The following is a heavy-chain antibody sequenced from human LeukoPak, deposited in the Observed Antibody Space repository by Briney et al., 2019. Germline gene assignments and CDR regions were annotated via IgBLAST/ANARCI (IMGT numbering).Heavy chain of an antibody. CDR2: INHSGST. J-gene: IGHJ5*02. Sequence: PSETLSLTCAVYGGSFSGYYWSWIRQPPGKGLEWIGEINHSGSTNYNPSLKSRVTISVDTSKNQFSLKLSSVTAADTAVYYCAFRGFYSSGRGWFDPWGQGTLVTVSS. D-gene: IGHD6-19*01. V-gene: IGHV4-34*01. CDR3: AFRGFYSSGRGWFDP. CDR1: GGSFSGYY.